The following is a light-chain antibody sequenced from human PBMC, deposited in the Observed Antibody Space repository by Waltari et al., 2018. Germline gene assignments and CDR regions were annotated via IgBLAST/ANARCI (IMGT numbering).Light chain of an antibody. CDR2: TNS. CDR1: SSNIGTNP. CDR3: AAWDVSLNGWV. Sequence: QSVLTQPPSASGTPGQRVTISCSGSSSNIGTNPVNLYQQLPGTAPKLLIYTNSYRPSGVPDRFSGSKSGTSASLAIRGLQSEDEADYYCAAWDVSLNGWVFGGGTKLTVL. V-gene: IGLV1-44*01. J-gene: IGLJ3*02.